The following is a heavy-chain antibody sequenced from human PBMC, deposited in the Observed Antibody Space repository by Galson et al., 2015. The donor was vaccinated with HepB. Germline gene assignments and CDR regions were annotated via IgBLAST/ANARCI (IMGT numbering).Heavy chain of an antibody. CDR3: ARVLSGNAGPAVYYYMDV. Sequence: SETLSLTCTVSRGSISTYYWSWIRQPPGEGLEWIGYIYNSGRTNYNPSLKSRVTISVDTSKNQFSLKLSSVTAADTAVYYCARVLSGNAGPAVYYYMDVWGKGTTVTVSS. CDR2: IYNSGRT. CDR1: RGSISTYY. V-gene: IGHV4-59*01. D-gene: IGHD1-20*01. J-gene: IGHJ6*03.